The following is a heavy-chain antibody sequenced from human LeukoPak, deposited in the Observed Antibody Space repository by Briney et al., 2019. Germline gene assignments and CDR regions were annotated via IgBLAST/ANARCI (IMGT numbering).Heavy chain of an antibody. CDR1: GGSISSYY. J-gene: IGHJ1*01. V-gene: IGHV4-4*07. D-gene: IGHD3-22*01. CDR2: IYTSGST. Sequence: PSETLSLTCTVSGGSISSYYWSWIRQPAGKGLEWIGRIYTSGSTSYNPSLKSRVTMSVDASKNQFSLKLSSVTAADTAVYYCARTYYYDSSGYGYSQHWGQGTLATVSS. CDR3: ARTYYYDSSGYGYSQH.